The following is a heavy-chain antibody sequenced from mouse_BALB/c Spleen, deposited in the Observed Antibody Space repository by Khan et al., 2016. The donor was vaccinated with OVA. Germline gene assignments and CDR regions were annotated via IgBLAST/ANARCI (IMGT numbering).Heavy chain of an antibody. CDR3: ARRYYYGHWYFDV. J-gene: IGHJ1*01. Sequence: EVQLVESGPGLVKPSQSLSLTCTVTGYSITSDYAWNWIRQFPGNKLEWMGYISYSGSANYNPSLKSRISITRDPSENQFFLQLNSVTTEDSATYYCARRYYYGHWYFDVWGAGTTVTVSS. CDR2: ISYSGSA. V-gene: IGHV3-2*02. D-gene: IGHD1-1*01. CDR1: GYSITSDYA.